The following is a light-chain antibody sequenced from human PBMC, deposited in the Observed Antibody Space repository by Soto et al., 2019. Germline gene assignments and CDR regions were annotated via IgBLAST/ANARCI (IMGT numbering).Light chain of an antibody. CDR2: GNS. CDR3: QSYDSSLSVV. V-gene: IGLV1-40*01. J-gene: IGLJ2*01. Sequence: QSVLTQPPSVSGAPGQRVTIXXTXXXXNIGAGYDVHWYQQLPGTAPQLLIYGNSKRPSGVPDRFSGSKSGTSASLAITGLQAEDEADYYCQSYDSSLSVVFGGGTKLTVL. CDR1: XXNIGAGYD.